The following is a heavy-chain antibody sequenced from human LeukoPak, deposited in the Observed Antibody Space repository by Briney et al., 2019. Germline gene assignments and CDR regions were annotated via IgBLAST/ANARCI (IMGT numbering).Heavy chain of an antibody. Sequence: SETLSLTCIVSGGSISTNTYYWGWIHLPPGKGLEWIGEIHHRGTTYYNPSLRSRVTISVGTSKNQFSLRLTSVTAADTAVYYCARVTYNGYQHFDYWGQGNLVTVS. D-gene: IGHD3-10*01. J-gene: IGHJ4*02. CDR3: ARVTYNGYQHFDY. V-gene: IGHV4-39*07. CDR2: IHHRGTT. CDR1: GGSISTNTYY.